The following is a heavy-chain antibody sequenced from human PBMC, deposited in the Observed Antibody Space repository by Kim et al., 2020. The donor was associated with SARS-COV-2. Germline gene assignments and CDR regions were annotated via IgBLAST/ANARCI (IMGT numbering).Heavy chain of an antibody. Sequence: ASVKVSCKASGYTFTNYGISWVRQAPGQGLEWMGWISAYSGNTNYAQKLQGRVTMTTDTSTSTAYMELRSLRSDDTAVYYCARDQTGLLWFGENSIYYYYGMDVWGQGTTVTVSS. V-gene: IGHV1-18*01. CDR2: ISAYSGNT. CDR3: ARDQTGLLWFGENSIYYYYGMDV. D-gene: IGHD3-10*01. CDR1: GYTFTNYG. J-gene: IGHJ6*02.